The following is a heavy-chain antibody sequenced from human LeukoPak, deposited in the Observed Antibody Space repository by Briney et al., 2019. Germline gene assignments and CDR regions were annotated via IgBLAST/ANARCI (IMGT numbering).Heavy chain of an antibody. Sequence: GGSLRLSCAASGFTFSSYSMNWVRQAPGKGLEWVSSISSSSSYIYYADSVKGRFTISRDNAKNSLYLQMNSLRAEDTALYHCARETYGSGDFDPWGQGTLVTVSS. D-gene: IGHD3-10*01. J-gene: IGHJ5*02. CDR2: ISSSSSYI. CDR1: GFTFSSYS. V-gene: IGHV3-21*04. CDR3: ARETYGSGDFDP.